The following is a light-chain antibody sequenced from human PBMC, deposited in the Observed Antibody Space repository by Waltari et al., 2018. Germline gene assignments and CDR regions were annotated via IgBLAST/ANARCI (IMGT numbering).Light chain of an antibody. CDR3: QQTYTSPHT. V-gene: IGKV1-39*01. Sequence: DIQMTQSPSSLSASVGDRVTITCRASQTVFNYLHWYQHKPGKAPKSLIYVASTLQSGVPSRFSGSGHGTDFTLTISSLQPEDFATYYCQQTYTSPHTFGQGTKVEI. CDR2: VAS. J-gene: IGKJ2*01. CDR1: QTVFNY.